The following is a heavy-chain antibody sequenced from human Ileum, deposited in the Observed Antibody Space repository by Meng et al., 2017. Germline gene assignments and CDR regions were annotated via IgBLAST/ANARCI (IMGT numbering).Heavy chain of an antibody. CDR1: GTW. V-gene: IGHV4-4*02. CDR2: IFQSGRT. D-gene: IGHD3-22*01. CDR3: ATSNDRDVYYLGY. Sequence: QLQLQEPGPRLVKPSGTRSLPCAVSGTWWSWVRQPPGKGLEWIGEIFQSGRTNYNPSLKSRVTISIDKSKSQISLQLSAVTAADTAVYSCATSNDRDVYYLGYWGQGTLVTVSS. J-gene: IGHJ4*02.